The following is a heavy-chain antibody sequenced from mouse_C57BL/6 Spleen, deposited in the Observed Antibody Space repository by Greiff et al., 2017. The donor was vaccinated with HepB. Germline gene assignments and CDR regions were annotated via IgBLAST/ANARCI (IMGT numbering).Heavy chain of an antibody. CDR3: ARPYDYDGYAMDY. CDR1: GFTFSDYG. J-gene: IGHJ4*01. Sequence: EVKLVESGGGLVKPGGSLKLSCAASGFTFSDYGMHWVRQAPEKGLEWVAYISSGSSTIYYADTVKGRFTISRDNAKNTLFLQMTSLRSEDTAMYYCARPYDYDGYAMDYWGQGTSVTVSS. CDR2: ISSGSSTI. V-gene: IGHV5-17*01. D-gene: IGHD2-4*01.